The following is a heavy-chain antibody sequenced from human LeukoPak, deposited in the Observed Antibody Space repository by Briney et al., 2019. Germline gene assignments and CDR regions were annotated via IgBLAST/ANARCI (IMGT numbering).Heavy chain of an antibody. CDR1: GYTFTGYY. D-gene: IGHD6-13*01. CDR2: INPNSGGT. CDR3: ARSIAAAGTCVY. Sequence: ASVKVSCKASGYTFTGYYMHWVRQAPGQGLEWMGRINPNSGGTNYAQKFQGRVTMNRDTSISTAYMELSRLRSDDTAVYYCARSIAAAGTCVYWGQGTLVTVSS. V-gene: IGHV1-2*06. J-gene: IGHJ4*02.